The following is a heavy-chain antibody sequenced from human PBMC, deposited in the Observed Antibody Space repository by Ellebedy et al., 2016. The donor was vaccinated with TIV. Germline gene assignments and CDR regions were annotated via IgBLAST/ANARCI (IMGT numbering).Heavy chain of an antibody. CDR2: IYYSGST. Sequence: SETLSLTCTVSGASMTNYYWSWIRQPPGKGLEWIGYIYYSGSTNYNPSLKSRVTISVDTSKNQFSLKLSSVTAADTAVYYCARDSPYGSGTYYFDHWGQGTLVTVSS. CDR3: ARDSPYGSGTYYFDH. J-gene: IGHJ4*02. D-gene: IGHD3-10*01. V-gene: IGHV4-59*01. CDR1: GASMTNYY.